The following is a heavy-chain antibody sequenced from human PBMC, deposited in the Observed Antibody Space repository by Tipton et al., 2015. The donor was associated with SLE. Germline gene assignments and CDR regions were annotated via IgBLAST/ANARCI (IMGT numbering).Heavy chain of an antibody. D-gene: IGHD6-13*01. J-gene: IGHJ4*02. CDR1: GGSFSGYY. CDR2: INHSGTT. CDR3: ARVGSWFPVDY. V-gene: IGHV4-34*01. Sequence: TMSLTCDVYGGSFSGYYWTWIRQPPGKGLEWIGEINHSGTTNYNPSLKSRVTISIDTSMNQFSLKLNSVTAADTAVYYCARVGSWFPVDYWGQGTLVTVSS.